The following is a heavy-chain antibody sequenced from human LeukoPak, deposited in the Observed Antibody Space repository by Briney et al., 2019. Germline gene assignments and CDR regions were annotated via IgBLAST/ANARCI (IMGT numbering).Heavy chain of an antibody. CDR3: AREYYYDSSAYYRYFDY. J-gene: IGHJ4*02. CDR1: AGSIISHY. CDR2: IYYSGST. D-gene: IGHD3-22*01. Sequence: PSETLSLTCTVSAGSIISHYWSWIRQPPGKGLEWIRYIYYSGSTNFNPSLKSRVTLSIDTSKNQFSLNLSSVTAADTAVYYCAREYYYDSSAYYRYFDYWGQGALVTVSS. V-gene: IGHV4-59*11.